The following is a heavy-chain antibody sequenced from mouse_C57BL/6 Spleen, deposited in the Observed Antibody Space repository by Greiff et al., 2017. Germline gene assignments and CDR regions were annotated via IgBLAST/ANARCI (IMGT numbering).Heavy chain of an antibody. J-gene: IGHJ1*03. V-gene: IGHV5-16*01. CDR2: INYDGSST. D-gene: IGHD1-1*01. CDR3: ARDKTTVADWYFDV. CDR1: GFTFSDYY. Sequence: EVMLVESEGGLVQPGSSMKLSCTASGFTFSDYYMAWVRQVPEKGLEWVANINYDGSSTYYLDSLKSRFIISRDNAKNILYLQMSSLKSEDTATYYCARDKTTVADWYFDVWGTGTTVTVSS.